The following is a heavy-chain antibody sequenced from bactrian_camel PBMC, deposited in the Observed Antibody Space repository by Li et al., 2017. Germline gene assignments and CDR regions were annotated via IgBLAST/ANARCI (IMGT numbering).Heavy chain of an antibody. Sequence: HVQLVESGGASVRTGESLKLSCKVSISFERRCMGWFRQAPGKEREGVAAISSDGQTSYADFAEGRFTISKDNAERTLYLQMNSLKPEDTAMNYCAADSNKNWDVPCTDFTDWGQGTQVTVS. V-gene: IGHV3S53*01. J-gene: IGHJ4*01. CDR3: AADSNKNWDVPCTDFTD. CDR1: ISFERRC. D-gene: IGHD1*01. CDR2: ISSDGQT.